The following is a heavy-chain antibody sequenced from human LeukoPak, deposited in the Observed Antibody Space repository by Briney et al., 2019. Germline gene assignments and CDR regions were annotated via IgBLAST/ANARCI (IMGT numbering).Heavy chain of an antibody. D-gene: IGHD3-22*01. CDR2: IYTSGST. J-gene: IGHJ5*02. CDR1: GGSISSYY. CDR3: ASSYYYDSSGYYH. V-gene: IGHV4-4*07. Sequence: SETLSLTCTVSGGSISSYYWSWIRQPAGKGLEWIGRIYTSGSTNYNPSLKSRVTMSVDTSKNQFSLKLSSGTAADTAVYYYASSYYYDSSGYYHWGQGTLVTVSS.